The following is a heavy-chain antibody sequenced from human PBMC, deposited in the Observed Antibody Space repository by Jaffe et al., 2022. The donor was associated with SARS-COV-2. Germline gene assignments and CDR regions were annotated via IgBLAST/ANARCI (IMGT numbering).Heavy chain of an antibody. CDR3: AREIHIVGATPHLRGMDV. V-gene: IGHV1-46*01. Sequence: QVQLVQSGAEVKKPGASVKVSCKASGYTFTSYYMHWVRQAPGQGLEWMGIINPSGGSTSYAQKFQGRVTMTRDTSTSTVYMELSSLRSEDTAVYYCAREIHIVGATPHLRGMDVWGQGTTVTVSS. D-gene: IGHD1-26*01. CDR1: GYTFTSYY. CDR2: INPSGGST. J-gene: IGHJ6*02.